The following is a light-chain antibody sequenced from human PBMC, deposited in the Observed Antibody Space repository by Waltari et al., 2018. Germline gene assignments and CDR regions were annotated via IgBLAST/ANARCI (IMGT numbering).Light chain of an antibody. J-gene: IGLJ2*01. CDR3: QSYDSSLRDVI. CDR2: GSP. Sequence: QSVLTQPPSLSGSPGQTITLSCTGTGSNIGAGYSVHWYQQSPGKAPKLLIFGSPSRPSGVPDRFSGSRSGALASLTISGLRPEDEADYSCQSYDSSLRDVIFGGGTKLTVL. CDR1: GSNIGAGYS. V-gene: IGLV1-40*01.